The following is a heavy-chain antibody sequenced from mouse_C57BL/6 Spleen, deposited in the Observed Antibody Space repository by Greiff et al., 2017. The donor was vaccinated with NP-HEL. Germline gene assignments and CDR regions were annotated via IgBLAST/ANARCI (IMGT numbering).Heavy chain of an antibody. J-gene: IGHJ4*01. Sequence: QVQLKESGPGLVAPSQSLSITCTVSGFSLTSYAISWVRQPPGKGLEWLGVIWTGGGTNYNSDLKSRLSISKDNSKSQVFLKMNSLQTDDTARYYCARTVYSNYYYAMDYWGQGTSVTVSS. CDR3: ARTVYSNYYYAMDY. CDR2: IWTGGGT. D-gene: IGHD2-5*01. V-gene: IGHV2-9-1*01. CDR1: GFSLTSYA.